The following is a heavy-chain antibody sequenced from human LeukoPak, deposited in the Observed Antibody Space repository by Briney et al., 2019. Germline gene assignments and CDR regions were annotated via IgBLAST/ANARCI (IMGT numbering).Heavy chain of an antibody. CDR2: IIPIFGTA. J-gene: IGHJ4*02. CDR3: ARDRYYDILTGYTSDY. V-gene: IGHV1-69*13. Sequence: VASVKVSCKASGYTFTSYDINWVRQAPGQGLEWMGGIIPIFGTANYAQKFQGRVTITADESTSTAYMELSSLRSEDTAVYYCARDRYYDILTGYTSDYWGQGTLVTVSS. CDR1: GYTFTSYD. D-gene: IGHD3-9*01.